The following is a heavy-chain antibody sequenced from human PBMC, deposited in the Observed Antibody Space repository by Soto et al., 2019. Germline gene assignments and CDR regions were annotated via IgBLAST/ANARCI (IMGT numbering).Heavy chain of an antibody. J-gene: IGHJ4*02. CDR3: ASVGLGAYDY. Sequence: QVQLVQSGAEVKKPGSSVKVSCKASGGIFSNFAFNWMRQAPGQGLEWMGGIIPTLGTPHYAQKFLGRVTITADESTRTVYREMSSVTVEDTAMYYGASVGLGAYDYWGQGTLVIVSS. V-gene: IGHV1-69*01. CDR2: IIPTLGTP. D-gene: IGHD6-19*01. CDR1: GGIFSNFA.